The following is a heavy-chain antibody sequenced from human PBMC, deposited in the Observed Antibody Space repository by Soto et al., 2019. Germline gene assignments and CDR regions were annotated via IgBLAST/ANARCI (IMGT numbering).Heavy chain of an antibody. CDR1: GLTFSNYA. V-gene: IGHV3-23*01. CDR2: MSGSSSTT. J-gene: IGHJ4*02. CDR3: AKNQGGNPPRVIDF. Sequence: EVRLLESGGGLVKPGGSLRLSCATSGLTFSNYAMSWVRQAPGGGLEWVSSMSGSSSTTYYADSVKGRFTISRDRSKNTLYKKMSTGRAEDTALFYCAKNQGGNPPRVIDFGGQGTLVPVSS. D-gene: IGHD3-16*02.